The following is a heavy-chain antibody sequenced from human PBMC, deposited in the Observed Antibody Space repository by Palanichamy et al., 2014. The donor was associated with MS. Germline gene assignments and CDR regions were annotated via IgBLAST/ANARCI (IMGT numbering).Heavy chain of an antibody. CDR1: GGSISSSSYY. J-gene: IGHJ5*02. CDR3: ARLAMVTSWFDP. Sequence: PSETLSLTCTVSGGSISSSSYYWGWIRQPPGKGLEWIGSIYYSGSTYYNPSLKSRVTISVDTSKNQFSLKLSSVTAADTAVYYCARLAMVTSWFDPWGQGTLVTVSS. CDR2: IYYSGST. V-gene: IGHV4-39*01. D-gene: IGHD5-18*01.